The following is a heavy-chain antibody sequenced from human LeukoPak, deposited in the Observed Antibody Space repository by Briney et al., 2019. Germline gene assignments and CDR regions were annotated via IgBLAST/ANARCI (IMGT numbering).Heavy chain of an antibody. CDR2: IIPIFGTA. J-gene: IGHJ4*02. V-gene: IGHV1-69*13. Sequence: VKVSCKASGGSFSIYATNWVRQAPGQGLEWMGGIIPIFGTANYAQKFQDRVTITAVESMSTVYMELSSLRSEDTAVYYCARGWLAETTVVTPYNYWGQGTLVTVSS. CDR1: GGSFSIYA. CDR3: ARGWLAETTVVTPYNY. D-gene: IGHD4-23*01.